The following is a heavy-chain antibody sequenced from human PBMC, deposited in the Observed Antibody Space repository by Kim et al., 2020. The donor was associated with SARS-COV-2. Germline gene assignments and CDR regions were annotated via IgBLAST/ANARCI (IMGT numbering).Heavy chain of an antibody. CDR1: GFTFSSYW. V-gene: IGHV3-74*01. D-gene: IGHD3-3*01. CDR3: ARTRGAIYDFWSGYYYFDY. CDR2: INSDGSST. J-gene: IGHJ4*02. Sequence: GGSLRLSCAASGFTFSSYWMHWVRQAPGKGLVWVSRINSDGSSTSYADSVKGRFTISRDNAKNTLYLQMNSLRAEDTAVYYCARTRGAIYDFWSGYYYFDYWGQGTLVTVSS.